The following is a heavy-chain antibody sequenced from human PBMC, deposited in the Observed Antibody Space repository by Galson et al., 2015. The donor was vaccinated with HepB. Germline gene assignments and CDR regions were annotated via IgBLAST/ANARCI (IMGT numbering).Heavy chain of an antibody. CDR3: ARDPFRLGYCSSTSCYYGMEV. V-gene: IGHV3-7*03. CDR2: IKQDGSEK. D-gene: IGHD2-2*01. CDR1: GFTFSSYW. Sequence: SLRLSCAASGFTFSSYWMSWARQAPGKGLEWVANIKQDGSEKYYVDSVKGRFTISRDNAKNSLYLQMNSLRAEDTAVYYCARDPFRLGYCSSTSCYYGMEVWAQGTTLPVSS. J-gene: IGHJ6*02.